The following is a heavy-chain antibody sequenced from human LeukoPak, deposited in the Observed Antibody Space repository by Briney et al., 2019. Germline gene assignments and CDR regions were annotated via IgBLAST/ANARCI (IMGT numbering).Heavy chain of an antibody. J-gene: IGHJ4*02. Sequence: PGGSLRLSCAASGFTFSSYAMSWVRQAPGEGLQRVSGISGSGSSTYYADSVRGRFTISRDNSKNTLYLQMNSLRAEDTAVYYCAALSITGAAFDYWGQGTLVTVSS. CDR1: GFTFSSYA. D-gene: IGHD1-20*01. CDR3: AALSITGAAFDY. V-gene: IGHV3-23*01. CDR2: ISGSGSST.